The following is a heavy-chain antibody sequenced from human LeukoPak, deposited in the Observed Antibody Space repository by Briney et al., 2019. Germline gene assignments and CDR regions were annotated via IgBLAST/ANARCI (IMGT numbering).Heavy chain of an antibody. CDR2: IYSSGSNI. Sequence: GGSLRLSCAASGFTFSSYEMNWVRQAPGKGLEWVSYIYSSGSNIYYADSVKGRFTISRDNAKNSLYLQMNSLRAEDTAVYYCAREGGDGYDVGFDYWGQGTLVTVSS. CDR3: AREGGDGYDVGFDY. V-gene: IGHV3-48*03. CDR1: GFTFSSYE. D-gene: IGHD5-12*01. J-gene: IGHJ4*02.